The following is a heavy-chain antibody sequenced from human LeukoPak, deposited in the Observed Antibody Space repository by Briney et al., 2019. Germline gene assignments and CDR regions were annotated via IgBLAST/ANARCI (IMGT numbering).Heavy chain of an antibody. CDR3: ARVSPAAFYWFDP. Sequence: SETLSLTCTVSGGSISSGGYYWSWIRQHPGKGLVWIGYIYYSGSTYYNPSLKSRVTISVDTSKNQFSLKLSSVTAADTAAYYCARVSPAAFYWFDPWGQGTLVTVSS. D-gene: IGHD2-2*01. CDR2: IYYSGST. V-gene: IGHV4-31*03. J-gene: IGHJ5*02. CDR1: GGSISSGGYY.